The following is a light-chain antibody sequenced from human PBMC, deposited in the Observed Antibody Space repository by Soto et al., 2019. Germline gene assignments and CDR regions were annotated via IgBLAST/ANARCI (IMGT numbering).Light chain of an antibody. CDR2: GAS. CDR3: QQYYIYPPWT. J-gene: IGKJ1*01. Sequence: AIRMTQSPSSLSASTGDRVTITCRASQDISTYLAWYQQKPGKAPKLLIYGASTLQSGVPSRFSGSGSGTDFTLIISRLQSDDFATYYCQQYYIYPPWTFGHGTKVEIK. CDR1: QDISTY. V-gene: IGKV1-8*01.